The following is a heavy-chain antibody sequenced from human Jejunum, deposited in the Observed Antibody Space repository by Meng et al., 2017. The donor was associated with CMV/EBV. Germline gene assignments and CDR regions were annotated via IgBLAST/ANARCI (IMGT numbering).Heavy chain of an antibody. Sequence: QGDLQESGPGLVRPSETLSLTCSCSGGSVSKYYWGWIRQTPGGGLEWLGYIYNSGDIYYNPFLEGRVTISTDTSKNQFSLKLRYVTAADTAVYYCVRHGDCSSGSCYYHWLDPWGQGSLVTVSS. CDR2: IYNSGDI. CDR1: GGSVSKYY. D-gene: IGHD2-2*01. CDR3: VRHGDCSSGSCYYHWLDP. V-gene: IGHV4-59*02. J-gene: IGHJ5*01.